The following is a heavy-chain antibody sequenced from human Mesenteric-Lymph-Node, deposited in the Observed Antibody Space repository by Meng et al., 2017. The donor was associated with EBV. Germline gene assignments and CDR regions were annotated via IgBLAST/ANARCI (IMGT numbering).Heavy chain of an antibody. CDR2: IDTNTWNP. V-gene: IGHV7-4-1*02. Sequence: CRSELRTSGTSVNVSCSASRYAFSNTAMTWLRQAPGEWIGWIGLIDTNTWNPTYAQGFTGRFVISLDTSVSTAYLQISSLRAVDTAVYYCAREEGTAGRLDQWGQGTLVTVSS. CDR1: RYAFSNTA. CDR3: AREEGTAGRLDQ. J-gene: IGHJ4*02. D-gene: IGHD2-21*02.